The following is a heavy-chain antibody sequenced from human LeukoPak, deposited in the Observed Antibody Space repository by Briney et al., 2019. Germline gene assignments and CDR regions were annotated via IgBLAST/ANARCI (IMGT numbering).Heavy chain of an antibody. CDR2: INPNSGGT. J-gene: IGHJ4*02. CDR1: GYTFTGYY. CDR3: ARVTGESGSYYFDY. V-gene: IGHV1-2*04. Sequence: ASVKVSCKASGYTFTGYYMHWVRQAPGQGLEWMGWINPNSGGTNYAQKFQGWVTMTRDTSISTAYMELSRLRSDDTAVYYCARVTGESGSYYFDYWGQGTLVTVSS. D-gene: IGHD1-26*01.